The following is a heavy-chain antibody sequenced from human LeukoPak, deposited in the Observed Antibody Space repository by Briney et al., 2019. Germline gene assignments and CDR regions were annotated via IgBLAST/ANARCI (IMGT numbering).Heavy chain of an antibody. D-gene: IGHD4-17*01. CDR3: ARAPGTTFDY. V-gene: IGHV4-59*08. CDR1: GGSISSYY. J-gene: IGHJ4*01. Sequence: SETLSLTCTVSGGSISSYYWSWIRQPPGRGLEWIGYIYYSGYTNYNPSLKSRVTISVDTSKNQFSLKLTSVTAADTAVYYCARAPGTTFDYWGHGNMVTVSS. CDR2: IYYSGYT.